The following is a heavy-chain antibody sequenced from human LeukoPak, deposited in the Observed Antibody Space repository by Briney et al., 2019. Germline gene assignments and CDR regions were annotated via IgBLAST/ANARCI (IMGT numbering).Heavy chain of an antibody. Sequence: PSETLSLTCTVSGGSISSDYWSWIRQPPGKGLEWIGYIYYSGSTNYNPSVKSRVAMSVDTSKKQFSLKLSSLTAAGTAVYYCARGGTAVIAPYAFDIWGQGTMVTVSS. CDR1: GGSISSDY. CDR3: ARGGTAVIAPYAFDI. CDR2: IYYSGST. D-gene: IGHD4-23*01. J-gene: IGHJ3*02. V-gene: IGHV4-59*01.